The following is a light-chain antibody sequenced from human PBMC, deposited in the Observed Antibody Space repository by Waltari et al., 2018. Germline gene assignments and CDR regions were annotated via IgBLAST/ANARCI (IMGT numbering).Light chain of an antibody. CDR2: EAT. J-gene: IGLJ1*01. CDR1: SSDVGAYNY. V-gene: IGLV2-8*01. CDR3: ISYAGNNKYV. Sequence: QSALTQPPSASGSPGQSVTISCTGTSSDVGAYNYVSWYQQYPDKAPKLMIYEATKRPSGVPDRFYGSKSGNTASLTVSGLQAEDEADYYCISYAGNNKYVLGAGTKVTVL.